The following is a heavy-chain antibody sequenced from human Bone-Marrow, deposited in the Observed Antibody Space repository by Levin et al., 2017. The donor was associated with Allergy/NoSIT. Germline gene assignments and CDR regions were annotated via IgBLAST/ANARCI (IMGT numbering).Heavy chain of an antibody. Sequence: ASVKVSCKASGYTFSDCAMNWVRQAPGQGLEWMGWINTKTGKPTYGQGFTGRFVFSLDASVSTTYLQINGLKAEDTAMYYCAREVYTSSTFIDYWGQGSLVTVSS. CDR2: INTKTGKP. CDR1: GYTFSDCA. CDR3: AREVYTSSTFIDY. V-gene: IGHV7-4-1*02. J-gene: IGHJ4*02. D-gene: IGHD6-6*01.